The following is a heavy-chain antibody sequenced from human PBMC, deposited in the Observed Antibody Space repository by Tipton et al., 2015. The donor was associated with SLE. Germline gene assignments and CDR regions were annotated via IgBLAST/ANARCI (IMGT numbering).Heavy chain of an antibody. V-gene: IGHV3-30*02. J-gene: IGHJ3*01. D-gene: IGHD3-22*01. CDR2: IRYDGSNK. CDR3: AKDVGYYDGV. CDR1: GFTFSSYG. Sequence: GSLRLSCAASGFTFSSYGMHWVRQAPGKGLEWVAFIRYDGSNKYYADSVKGRLTISRDNSKNTLYLQMNSLRAEDTAVYYCAKDVGYYDGVWGQGTMVTVSS.